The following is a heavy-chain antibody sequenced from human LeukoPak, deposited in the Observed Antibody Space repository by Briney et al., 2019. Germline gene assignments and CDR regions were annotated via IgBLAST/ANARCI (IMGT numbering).Heavy chain of an antibody. D-gene: IGHD4-17*01. CDR1: GGSISSGGYF. J-gene: IGHJ4*02. Sequence: SETLSLTCTVSGGSISSGGYFWSWIRQHPGKGLEWIGYIYYGGSTYYNPSLKSRITISVDTSKNQFSLKLSSVTAADTAVYYCARGDHYGDLLYWGQGTLVTVSS. CDR3: ARGDHYGDLLY. V-gene: IGHV4-31*03. CDR2: IYYGGST.